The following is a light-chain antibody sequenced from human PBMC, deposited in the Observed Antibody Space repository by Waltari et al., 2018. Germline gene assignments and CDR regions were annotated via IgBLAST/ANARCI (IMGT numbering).Light chain of an antibody. CDR2: DVT. CDR1: STDIGVYNY. CDR3: CSYAGSYTGV. V-gene: IGLV2-11*01. J-gene: IGLJ1*01. Sequence: QSALTQPRSVSGSPGQSVTISCTGTSTDIGVYNYVSWYQQHPGTAPKLMVYDVTKRPSGGPDRFAGSKSGNTASLTISGLQAEDEADYYCCSYAGSYTGVFGTGTKVTV.